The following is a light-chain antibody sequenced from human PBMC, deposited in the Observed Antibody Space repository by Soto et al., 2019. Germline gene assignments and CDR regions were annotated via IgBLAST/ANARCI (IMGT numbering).Light chain of an antibody. CDR2: EVS. Sequence: QSALTQPPSASGSPGQSVTISCTGTSSDVGAYNYVSWYQQHPGTAPKLMIYEVSKRPSGVPVRFSDSKSGNTASLTVSGLQAEDEADYYCSSFAGTNNFVLFGGGTKLTVL. V-gene: IGLV2-8*01. CDR1: SSDVGAYNY. CDR3: SSFAGTNNFVL. J-gene: IGLJ3*02.